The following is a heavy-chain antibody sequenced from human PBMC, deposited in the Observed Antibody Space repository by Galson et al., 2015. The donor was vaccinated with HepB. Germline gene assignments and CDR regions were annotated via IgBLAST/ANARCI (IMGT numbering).Heavy chain of an antibody. V-gene: IGHV3-66*02. CDR2: IYSGGST. CDR3: ARSYDYGDYVFDY. D-gene: IGHD4-17*01. CDR1: GFTVSSNY. J-gene: IGHJ4*02. Sequence: SLRLSCAASGFTVSSNYMSWVRQAPGKGLEWVSVIYSGGSTYYADSVKGRFTISRDNSKNTLYLQMNSLKAEDTAVYYCARSYDYGDYVFDYWGQGTLVTVSS.